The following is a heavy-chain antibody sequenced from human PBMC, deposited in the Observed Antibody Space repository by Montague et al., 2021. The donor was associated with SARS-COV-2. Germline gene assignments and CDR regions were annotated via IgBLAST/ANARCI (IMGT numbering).Heavy chain of an antibody. CDR3: VRYSGWFYFDF. Sequence: CAISGDSVSSNSVAWRWIRQSPPRGLEWLGRTYYRSKWYSDYAPSVRGRLTVNPDASKNEFSLELNYVTPEDTAVYCCVRYSGWFYFDFWGQGTLVTVSS. V-gene: IGHV6-1*01. CDR1: GDSVSSNSVA. J-gene: IGHJ4*02. CDR2: TYYRSKWYS. D-gene: IGHD6-19*01.